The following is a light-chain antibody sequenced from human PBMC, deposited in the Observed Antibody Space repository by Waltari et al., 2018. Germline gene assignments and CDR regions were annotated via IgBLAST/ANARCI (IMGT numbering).Light chain of an antibody. Sequence: DIVMTQTPISLPVTPGEPASISCRSSQSLLYSDGNTYLQWYLQKPGQSPRLLIYKVSNRKSGVPDRFSGSGSGTDVTLKISKVEPEDGGIYYCMQTTKDPFSFGQGTKVEI. J-gene: IGKJ2*03. CDR1: QSLLYSDGNTY. CDR2: KVS. V-gene: IGKV2D-29*02. CDR3: MQTTKDPFS.